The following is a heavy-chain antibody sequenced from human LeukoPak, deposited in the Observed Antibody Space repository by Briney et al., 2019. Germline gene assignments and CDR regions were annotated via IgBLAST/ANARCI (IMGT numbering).Heavy chain of an antibody. CDR1: GGSISSTGYY. V-gene: IGHV4-39*01. CDR3: GRHVVVPNHFDL. J-gene: IGHJ4*02. Sequence: SETLSLTCTVSGGSISSTGYYWGWVRQPPGKGLEWIGSMYYRGTTYHNAFLKSRVTISVDTSKNQFSLNLTSVIAADTAVYYCGRHVVVPNHFDLWGQGILVTVSS. CDR2: MYYRGTT. D-gene: IGHD3-10*02.